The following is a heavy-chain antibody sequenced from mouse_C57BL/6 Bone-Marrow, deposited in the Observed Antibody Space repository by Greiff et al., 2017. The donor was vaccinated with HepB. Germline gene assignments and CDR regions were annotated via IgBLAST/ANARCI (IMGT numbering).Heavy chain of an antibody. D-gene: IGHD4-1*01. V-gene: IGHV5-9-1*02. CDR2: ISSGGDYI. J-gene: IGHJ3*01. Sequence: EVKLVESGEGLVKPGGSLKLSCAASGFTFSSYAMSWVRQTPEKRLEWVAYISSGGDYIYYADTVKGRFTISRDNARNTLYMQMSSLKSEDTAMYYCTSETGTSFAYWGQGTLVTVSA. CDR3: TSETGTSFAY. CDR1: GFTFSSYA.